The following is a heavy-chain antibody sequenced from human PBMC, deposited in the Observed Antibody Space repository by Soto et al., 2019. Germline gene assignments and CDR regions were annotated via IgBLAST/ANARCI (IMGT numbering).Heavy chain of an antibody. CDR3: AKDAVYKDGLWLMDS. CDR1: GFTISTFA. J-gene: IGHJ5*02. CDR2: VTGSGGQI. V-gene: IGHV3-23*01. Sequence: EVQLLESGGGLVQPGGSLRLSCVASGFTISTFAMTWVRQAPGKGLECVSGVTGSGGQIHYADSVKGRFTISKDNSKNTLYLQMSNLREEDTALYYCAKDAVYKDGLWLMDSWGQGTLVTVSS. D-gene: IGHD2-21*01.